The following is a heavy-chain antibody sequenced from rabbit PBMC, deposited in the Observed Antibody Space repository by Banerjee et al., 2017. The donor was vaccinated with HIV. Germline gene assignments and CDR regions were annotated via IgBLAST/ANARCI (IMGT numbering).Heavy chain of an antibody. V-gene: IGHV1S45*01. D-gene: IGHD6-1*01. Sequence: QEQLEESGGGLVKPEGSLTLTCKASGFSFSNRYVMCWVRQAPGKGLEWIGCINTGSGSTWYASWAKGRFTISKTSSTTVTLQMTSLTAADTATYFCGRDRDGDAGYGSLALWGQGTLVTVS. J-gene: IGHJ3*01. CDR1: GFSFSNRYV. CDR3: GRDRDGDAGYGSLAL. CDR2: INTGSGST.